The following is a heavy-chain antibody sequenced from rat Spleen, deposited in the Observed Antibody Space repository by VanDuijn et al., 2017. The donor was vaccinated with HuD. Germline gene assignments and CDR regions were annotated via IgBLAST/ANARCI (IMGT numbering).Heavy chain of an antibody. CDR3: AREDYYSPRWYFDF. J-gene: IGHJ1*01. CDR2: INSAGTT. Sequence: EVQLQESGPGLVKPSQSLSLTCSVTGYSITSGYGWNWIRKFPGNKLEWMGYINSAGTTNYNPSLKSRISITRDTSKNQFFLQVNSVTTEDTATYYCAREDYYSPRWYFDFWGPGTMVTVSS. V-gene: IGHV3-3*01. CDR1: GYSITSGYG. D-gene: IGHD1-6*01.